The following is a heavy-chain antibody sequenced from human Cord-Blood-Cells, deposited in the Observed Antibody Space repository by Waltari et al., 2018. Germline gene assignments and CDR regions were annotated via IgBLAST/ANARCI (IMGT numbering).Heavy chain of an antibody. CDR3: ARDIGNDFWSGSYHYGMDV. D-gene: IGHD3-3*01. V-gene: IGHV1-3*01. Sequence: QVQLVQSGAEVKKPGASVKVSCKASGYTFTSYAMHWVRQAPGQRLEWMGGINAGKGNTKDSRKCQGGVTITRDTSASTAYMELSSRRSEDTAVYYCARDIGNDFWSGSYHYGMDVWGQGTTVTVSS. CDR2: INAGKGNT. J-gene: IGHJ6*02. CDR1: GYTFTSYA.